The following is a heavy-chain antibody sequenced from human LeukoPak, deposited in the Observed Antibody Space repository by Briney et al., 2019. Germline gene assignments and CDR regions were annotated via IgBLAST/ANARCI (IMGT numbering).Heavy chain of an antibody. CDR2: IYYSGST. Sequence: SETLSLTCTVSGGSISSYYWSWIRQPPGKGLEWIGYIYYSGSTNYNASLTNRVTISVDTSKNQFSLKLSSVTAADTAVYYCAREVGYCSGGSCYSYFDYRGQGTLVTVSS. CDR1: GGSISSYY. CDR3: AREVGYCSGGSCYSYFDY. V-gene: IGHV4-59*01. J-gene: IGHJ4*02. D-gene: IGHD2-15*01.